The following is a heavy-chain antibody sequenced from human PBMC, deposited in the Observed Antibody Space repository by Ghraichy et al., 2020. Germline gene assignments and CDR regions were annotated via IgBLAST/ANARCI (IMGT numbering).Heavy chain of an antibody. V-gene: IGHV1-69*13. J-gene: IGHJ4*02. D-gene: IGHD3-22*01. CDR2: IIAFFDTA. Sequence: SVKVSCKASGDTFSNYAISWVRQAPGQGLEWMGGIIAFFDTADYAQKFQDRVTITADESTSTAYLELSSLRSEDTAIYYCATPRATSGYFQLDYWGQGTLVTVSS. CDR1: GDTFSNYA. CDR3: ATPRATSGYFQLDY.